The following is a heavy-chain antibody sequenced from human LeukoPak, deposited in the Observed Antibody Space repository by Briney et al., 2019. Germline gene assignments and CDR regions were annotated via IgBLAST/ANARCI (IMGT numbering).Heavy chain of an antibody. J-gene: IGHJ4*02. Sequence: ASVKVSCKASGYTFTGYYMHWVRQAPGQGLEWMGWINPNSGGTNYAQKFQGRVTMTRDTSISTAYMELSRLRSDDTAVYYCARERAGLLRYFDWRPTDYWGQGTLVTVSS. D-gene: IGHD3-9*01. CDR3: ARERAGLLRYFDWRPTDY. CDR1: GYTFTGYY. CDR2: INPNSGGT. V-gene: IGHV1-2*02.